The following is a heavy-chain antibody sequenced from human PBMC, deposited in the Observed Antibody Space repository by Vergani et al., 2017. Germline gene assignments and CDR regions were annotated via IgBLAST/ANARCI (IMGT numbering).Heavy chain of an antibody. Sequence: QVQLVESEGGVVQPGRSLTLSCVASGFTFSSHGMHWVRQAPGKGLEWVAVIWYDGSNKYYGDSVKGRFTISRDNSKNTLYLQMNSLRVEDTAVYYCARWGNEKRLDSWGQETLVIVFS. J-gene: IGHJ5*01. CDR3: ARWGNEKRLDS. CDR2: IWYDGSNK. CDR1: GFTFSSHG. D-gene: IGHD1-1*01. V-gene: IGHV3-33*01.